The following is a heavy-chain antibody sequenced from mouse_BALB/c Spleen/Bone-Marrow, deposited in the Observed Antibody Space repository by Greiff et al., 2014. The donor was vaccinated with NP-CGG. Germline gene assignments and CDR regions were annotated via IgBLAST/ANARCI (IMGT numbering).Heavy chain of an antibody. Sequence: VQLQESAAELARPGASVKMSCKTSGYTFTSYTMHWIKQRPGQGLEWIGYINPISEYTEYNQKFKDKATLTADKSSGTAYMQLSSLTSEDSAVYYCARTGTWAWFAYWVQGTLVTVSA. D-gene: IGHD4-1*01. J-gene: IGHJ3*01. V-gene: IGHV1-4*02. CDR2: INPISEYT. CDR3: ARTGTWAWFAY. CDR1: GYTFTSYT.